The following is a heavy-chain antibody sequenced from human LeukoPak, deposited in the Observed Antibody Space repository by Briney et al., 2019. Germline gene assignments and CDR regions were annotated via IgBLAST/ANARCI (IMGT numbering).Heavy chain of an antibody. CDR3: AVGATHYYMDV. CDR2: IYYSGST. Sequence: SETLSLTCTVSGLSIRGYYWSWVRQLPGKGLEWIAYIYYSGSTNYNPSLKSRVTISLDTSKNQFSLKLSSVTAADTAVYYCAVGATHYYMDVWGKGTTVTVSS. CDR1: GLSIRGYY. D-gene: IGHD3-16*01. J-gene: IGHJ6*03. V-gene: IGHV4-59*08.